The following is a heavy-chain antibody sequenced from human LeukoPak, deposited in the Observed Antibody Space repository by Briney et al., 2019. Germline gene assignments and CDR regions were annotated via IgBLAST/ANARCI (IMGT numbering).Heavy chain of an antibody. D-gene: IGHD4-23*01. CDR3: ARDITNTVVTPRRYYYYGMDV. CDR2: IWYDGSNK. CDR1: GFTFRSYV. J-gene: IGHJ6*02. V-gene: IGHV3-33*01. Sequence: GGSLRLSCAASGFTFRSYVIHWVRQAAGKGLEWVAVIWYDGSNKYYADSVKGRFTISRDNSKNTLYLQMNSLRAEDTAVYYCARDITNTVVTPRRYYYYGMDVWGQGTTVTVSS.